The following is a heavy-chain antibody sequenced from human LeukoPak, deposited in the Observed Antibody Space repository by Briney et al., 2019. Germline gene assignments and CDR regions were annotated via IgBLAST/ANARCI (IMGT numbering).Heavy chain of an antibody. Sequence: PGGSLRLSCAASGFTFSNYAMHWVRQAPGKGLEWVAVISFDRSDKYYADSVKGRFTISRDNSKNTLYLQMNSLRAEDTAVYYCAKDLPGYSRYYFDYWGQGTLVTVSS. CDR1: GFTFSNYA. V-gene: IGHV3-30*04. CDR2: ISFDRSDK. CDR3: AKDLPGYSRYYFDY. D-gene: IGHD2-15*01. J-gene: IGHJ4*02.